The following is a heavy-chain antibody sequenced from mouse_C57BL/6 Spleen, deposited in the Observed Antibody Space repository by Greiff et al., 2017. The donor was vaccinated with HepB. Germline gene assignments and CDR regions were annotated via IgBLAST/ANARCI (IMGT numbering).Heavy chain of an antibody. CDR1: GYAFSSSW. J-gene: IGHJ3*01. D-gene: IGHD2-4*01. CDR3: ARFYDYDGFAY. Sequence: VQLQQSGPELVKPGASVKISCKASGYAFSSSWMNWVKQRPGKGLEWIGRIYPGDGDTNYNGKFKGKATLTADKSSGTAYMQLSSLTSEDSAVYFCARFYDYDGFAYWGQGTLVTVSA. V-gene: IGHV1-82*01. CDR2: IYPGDGDT.